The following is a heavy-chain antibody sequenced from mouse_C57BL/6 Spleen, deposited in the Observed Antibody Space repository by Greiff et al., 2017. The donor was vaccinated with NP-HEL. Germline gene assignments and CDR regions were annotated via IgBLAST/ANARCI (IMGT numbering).Heavy chain of an antibody. J-gene: IGHJ3*01. CDR2: INYDGSST. V-gene: IGHV5-16*01. CDR3: ASYDYDEGWFAY. D-gene: IGHD2-4*01. Sequence: EVKLMESEGGLVQPGSSMKLSCTASGFTFSDYYMAWVRQVPEKGLEWVANINYDGSSTYYLDSLKSRFIISRDNAKNILYLQMSSLKSEDTATYYCASYDYDEGWFAYWGQGTLVTVSA. CDR1: GFTFSDYY.